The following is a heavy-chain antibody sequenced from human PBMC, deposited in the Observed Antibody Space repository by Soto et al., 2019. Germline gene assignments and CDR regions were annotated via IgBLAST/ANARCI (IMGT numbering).Heavy chain of an antibody. J-gene: IGHJ4*02. Sequence: SETLSLTCAVSGGSINNYYWSWIRQAPGKGLQWIGYISNSGSTNYNPSLKSRVTMSVDTSKNHLSLRLTSVTAAATAVYFCARHSTAAGTQIDFWGQGNLVTVSS. CDR2: ISNSGST. CDR1: GGSINNYY. V-gene: IGHV4-59*08. D-gene: IGHD6-13*01. CDR3: ARHSTAAGTQIDF.